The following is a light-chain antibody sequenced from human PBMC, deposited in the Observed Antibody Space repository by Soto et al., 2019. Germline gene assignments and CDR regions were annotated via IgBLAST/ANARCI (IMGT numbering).Light chain of an antibody. J-gene: IGKJ1*01. CDR3: QQYNDWPPWT. Sequence: EILMTQSPATLSVSPGDRATLSCRASQSVSKNLAWYQQRPGQAPRLLIYGASTRANGIPARFSGSGSGTELTLTISSLQSEDFAVYYCQQYNDWPPWTFGQGTKVDIK. CDR2: GAS. V-gene: IGKV3-15*01. CDR1: QSVSKN.